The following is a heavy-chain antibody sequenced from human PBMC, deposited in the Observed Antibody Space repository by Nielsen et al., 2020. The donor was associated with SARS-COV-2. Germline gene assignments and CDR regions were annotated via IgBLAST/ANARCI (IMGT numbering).Heavy chain of an antibody. CDR3: AREMDYYGMDV. CDR1: GFTFSSYS. D-gene: IGHD2-8*01. Sequence: ETLSLTCAASGFTFSSYSMNWVRQAPGKGLEWVSSISSSSSYIYYADSVKGRFTISRDNAKNSLYLQMNSLRAEDTAVYYCAREMDYYGMDVWGQGTTVTVSS. V-gene: IGHV3-21*01. CDR2: ISSSSSYI. J-gene: IGHJ6*02.